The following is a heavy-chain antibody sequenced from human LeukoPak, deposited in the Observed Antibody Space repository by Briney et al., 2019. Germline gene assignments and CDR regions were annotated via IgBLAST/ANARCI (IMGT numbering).Heavy chain of an antibody. J-gene: IGHJ4*02. CDR3: ARQQYPYSSSWYRGYYFDY. V-gene: IGHV4-59*08. CDR2: IYYSGST. CDR1: GGSISSYY. D-gene: IGHD6-13*01. Sequence: SETLSLTCTVSGGSISSYYWSWIRQPPGKGLERIGYIYYSGSTNYNPSLKSRVTISVDTSKNQFSLKLSSVTAADTAVYYCARQQYPYSSSWYRGYYFDYWGQGTLVTVSS.